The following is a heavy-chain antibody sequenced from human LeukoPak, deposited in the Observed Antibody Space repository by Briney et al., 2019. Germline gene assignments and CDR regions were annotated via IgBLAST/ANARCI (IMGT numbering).Heavy chain of an antibody. Sequence: ASVKVSCKASGNTFTNFYMYWVRQAPGQGLEWMGRINPNSGGTNYAQKFQGRVTMTRDTSISTAYMELSRLRSDDTAVYYCARAEAVAGYPGYYGMDVWGQGTTVTVSS. CDR1: GNTFTNFY. CDR2: INPNSGGT. V-gene: IGHV1-2*06. CDR3: ARAEAVAGYPGYYGMDV. D-gene: IGHD6-19*01. J-gene: IGHJ6*02.